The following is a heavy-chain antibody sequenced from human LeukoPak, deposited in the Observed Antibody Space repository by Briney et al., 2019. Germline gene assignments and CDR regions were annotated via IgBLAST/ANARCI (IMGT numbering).Heavy chain of an antibody. V-gene: IGHV4-38-2*02. D-gene: IGHD6-6*01. CDR3: ARVEYGQLS. CDR2: IYHSGST. J-gene: IGHJ4*02. CDR1: GYSISSGYY. Sequence: SETLSLTCTVSGYSISSGYYWSWIRQPPGKGLEWIGYIYHSGSTYYNPSLKSRVTISVDRSKNQFSLKLSSVTAADTAVYYCARVEYGQLSWGQGTLVTVSS.